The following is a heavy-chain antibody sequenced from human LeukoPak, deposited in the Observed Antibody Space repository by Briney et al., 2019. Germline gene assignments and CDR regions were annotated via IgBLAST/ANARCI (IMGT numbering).Heavy chain of an antibody. V-gene: IGHV4-4*02. Sequence: SETLSLTCAVSGGSISSSNWWSWVRQPPGKGLEWIGEIYHSGSTNYNPPLKSRVTISVDKSKKQFSLKLSSVTAADTAVYYCARDGVGAGSDGVAFDIWGQGTKVTVSS. CDR2: IYHSGST. J-gene: IGHJ3*02. CDR3: ARDGVGAGSDGVAFDI. D-gene: IGHD3-10*01. CDR1: GGSISSSNW.